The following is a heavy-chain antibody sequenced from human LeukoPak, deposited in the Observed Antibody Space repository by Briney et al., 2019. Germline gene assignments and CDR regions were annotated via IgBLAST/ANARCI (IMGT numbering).Heavy chain of an antibody. CDR3: ARRTTFIPGSFDY. J-gene: IGHJ4*02. CDR2: INHSGST. Sequence: SETLSLTCAVYGGSFSGYYWGWIRQPPGKGLECIGEINHSGSTNSNPSLKSRVTISVDTSKNQFSLKLSSVTAADTAVYYCARRTTFIPGSFDYWGQGTLVTVSS. D-gene: IGHD3-16*01. V-gene: IGHV4-34*01. CDR1: GGSFSGYY.